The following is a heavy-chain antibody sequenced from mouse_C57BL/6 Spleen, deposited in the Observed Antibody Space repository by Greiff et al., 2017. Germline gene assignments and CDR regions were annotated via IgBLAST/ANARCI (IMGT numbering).Heavy chain of an antibody. J-gene: IGHJ4*01. V-gene: IGHV1-55*01. CDR1: GYTFTSYW. Sequence: QVQLQEPGAELVKPGASVKMSCKASGYTFTSYWITWVKQRPGQGLEWIGDIYPGSGSTNYNEKFKSKATLTVDTSSSTAYMQLSSLTSEDSAVYYCARGCLYGSHAMDYWGQGTSVTVSS. CDR2: IYPGSGST. CDR3: ARGCLYGSHAMDY. D-gene: IGHD1-1*01.